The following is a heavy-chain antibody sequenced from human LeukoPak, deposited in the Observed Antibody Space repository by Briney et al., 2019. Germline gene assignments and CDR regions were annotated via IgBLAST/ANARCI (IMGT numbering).Heavy chain of an antibody. Sequence: GGSLRLSCAASGFTFSDYYMSWIRQAPGKGLEWVAYISSSGSTIYYADSVKGRFTISRDNAKNSLYLQMNSLRAEDTAVYYCAREVVATQDAFDIWGQGTMVTVSS. D-gene: IGHD2-15*01. CDR2: ISSSGSTI. CDR3: AREVVATQDAFDI. V-gene: IGHV3-11*04. J-gene: IGHJ3*02. CDR1: GFTFSDYY.